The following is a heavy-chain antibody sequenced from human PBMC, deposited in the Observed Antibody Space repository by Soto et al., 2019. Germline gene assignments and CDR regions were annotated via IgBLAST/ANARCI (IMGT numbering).Heavy chain of an antibody. Sequence: PGESLKISCKGSGYSFTNHWISWVRQMPGKGLDWMGRIDPSDSYTNYSPSFQGHVTISVDKSISTAYLQWSSLKASDTAMYYCARLPNSYYYDSSGSARVDYWGQGTLVTVSS. D-gene: IGHD3-22*01. CDR3: ARLPNSYYYDSSGSARVDY. CDR2: IDPSDSYT. J-gene: IGHJ4*02. CDR1: GYSFTNHW. V-gene: IGHV5-10-1*01.